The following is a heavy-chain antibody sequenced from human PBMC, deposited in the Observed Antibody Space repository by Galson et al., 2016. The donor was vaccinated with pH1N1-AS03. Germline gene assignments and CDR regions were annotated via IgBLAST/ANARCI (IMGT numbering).Heavy chain of an antibody. V-gene: IGHV4-31*03. CDR3: ARGAPGDFGY. J-gene: IGHJ4*02. CDR2: IYYSGST. Sequence: TLSLTCTVSGGSISSGGYYWSWIRQHPGKGLEWIGSIYYSGSTFYNPSLKSRVTMSMDTSKNQFTLKLSSVSAADTAVYYCARGAPGDFGYWGQGTLVTVSS. D-gene: IGHD2-8*02. CDR1: GGSISSGGYY.